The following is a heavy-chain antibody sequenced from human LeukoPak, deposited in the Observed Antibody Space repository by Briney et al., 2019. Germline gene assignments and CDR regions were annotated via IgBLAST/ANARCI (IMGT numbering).Heavy chain of an antibody. Sequence: GGSLRLSCAASGFTFSSYAMSWVRQAPGKGLEWVSVISSSGGSTYYADSVKGRFTISRDNSKNTLYLQMNSLRAEDSALYYCAKGLASYYYYGMGVWGQGTTVAVSS. D-gene: IGHD3-16*01. J-gene: IGHJ6*02. CDR2: ISSSGGST. CDR3: AKGLASYYYYGMGV. V-gene: IGHV3-23*01. CDR1: GFTFSSYA.